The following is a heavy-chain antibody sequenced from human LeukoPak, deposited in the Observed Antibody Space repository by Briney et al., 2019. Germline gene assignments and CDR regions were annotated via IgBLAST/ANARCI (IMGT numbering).Heavy chain of an antibody. Sequence: SETPSLTCTVSGGSISSGGYYWSWIRQHPGKGLEWIGYIYYSGSTYYNPSLKSRVTISVDTSKNQFSLKLSSVTAADTAVYYCARENTIVGATTNWGQGTLVTVSS. D-gene: IGHD1-26*01. CDR3: ARENTIVGATTN. CDR2: IYYSGST. CDR1: GGSISSGGYY. J-gene: IGHJ4*02. V-gene: IGHV4-31*03.